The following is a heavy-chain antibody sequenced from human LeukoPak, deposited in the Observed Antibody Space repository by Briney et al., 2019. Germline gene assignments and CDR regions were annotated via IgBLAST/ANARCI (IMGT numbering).Heavy chain of an antibody. CDR2: ISPNSGGT. J-gene: IGHJ4*02. V-gene: IGHV1-2*02. Sequence: ASVKVSCKASSYTFYYMHWVRQAPGQGLEWMGWISPNSGGTNYAQKFQGRVTLTRDTSISTVYMELSSLRSDDTAAYYCASHPPNSGYRHWGQGTLVTVSS. D-gene: IGHD3-22*01. CDR1: SYTFYY. CDR3: ASHPPNSGYRH.